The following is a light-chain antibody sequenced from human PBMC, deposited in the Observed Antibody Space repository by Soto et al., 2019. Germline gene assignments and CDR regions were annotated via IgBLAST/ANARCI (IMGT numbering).Light chain of an antibody. CDR1: SSNIGDNP. CDR2: NNN. V-gene: IGLV1-44*01. Sequence: QLVLPQPPSASAPPGQRVTISCSGGSSNIGDNPVSWYQHLPGAAPTLLIYNNNQRPSGVPDRFSGSKSGASASLAISGLRSEDEADYYCSTWDDTLDAYVFGTGTKVTVL. J-gene: IGLJ1*01. CDR3: STWDDTLDAYV.